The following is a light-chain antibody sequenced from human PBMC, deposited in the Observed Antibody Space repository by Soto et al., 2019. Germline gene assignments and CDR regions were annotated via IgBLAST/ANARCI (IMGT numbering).Light chain of an antibody. CDR1: HGIRKD. V-gene: IGKV1-6*01. CDR3: QQSSSTPIT. J-gene: IGKJ5*01. Sequence: AIQMTQSPNSLSASVGDRVTINCRASHGIRKDLGWYQVKPGQAPKLLIYAASTLQSGVPSRFSGSGSGTEFTLTISCLQADDFATYFCQQSSSTPITFGQGTRLEIK. CDR2: AAS.